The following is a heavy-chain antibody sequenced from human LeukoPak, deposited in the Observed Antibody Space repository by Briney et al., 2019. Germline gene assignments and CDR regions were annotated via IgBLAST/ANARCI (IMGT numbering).Heavy chain of an antibody. D-gene: IGHD3-10*01. CDR1: GYSFTNYY. Sequence: ASVKVSCKASGYSFTNYYIHLVRQAPGQGLEWMCWTNPSSGGRNYAQNFQGRGTLTRDTSITTAYMELSGLTSDDSAVYSCARDPYYASGSYHSFDYWGQGTLVTVSS. CDR2: TNPSSGGR. J-gene: IGHJ4*02. CDR3: ARDPYYASGSYHSFDY. V-gene: IGHV1-2*02.